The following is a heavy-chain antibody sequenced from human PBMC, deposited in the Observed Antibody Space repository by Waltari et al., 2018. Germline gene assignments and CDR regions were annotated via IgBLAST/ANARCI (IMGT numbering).Heavy chain of an antibody. CDR2: ISEDRSNK. CDR3: ARDRGYSYGYFAY. J-gene: IGHJ4*02. D-gene: IGHD5-18*01. Sequence: QVQLVESGGGVVQPGRSLRLSCAASGFTFSSYAMHWVRQAPGKVLVVVAVISEDRSNKYDAVSVQGRFTSSRDNTKNTLYLKMNRLRDEDTAVYYCARDRGYSYGYFAYWGQGTLVTVSS. V-gene: IGHV3-30-3*01. CDR1: GFTFSSYA.